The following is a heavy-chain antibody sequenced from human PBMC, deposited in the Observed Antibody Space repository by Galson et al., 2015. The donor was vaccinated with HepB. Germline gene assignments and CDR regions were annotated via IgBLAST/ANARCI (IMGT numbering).Heavy chain of an antibody. Sequence: SVKVSCKASGYTFTSYGISWVRQAPGQGLEWMGWISAYNGNTNYAQKLQGRVTMTTDTSTSTAYMELRSLRSDNTAVYYCALIVPAAYWFDPWGQGTLVTVSS. CDR1: GYTFTSYG. V-gene: IGHV1-18*01. CDR2: ISAYNGNT. CDR3: ALIVPAAYWFDP. D-gene: IGHD2-2*01. J-gene: IGHJ5*02.